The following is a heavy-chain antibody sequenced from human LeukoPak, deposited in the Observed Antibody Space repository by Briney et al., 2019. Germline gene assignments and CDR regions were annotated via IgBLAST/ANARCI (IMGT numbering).Heavy chain of an antibody. D-gene: IGHD1-26*01. J-gene: IGHJ4*02. Sequence: GGSLRLSCAASGLTFSSYAMSWVRQAPGKGLEWASTISGSGGTTYYADSVEGQFTISRDNSKNTVSLQMNSLRAEDTAIYYCAKSVSPGGYVGSLYFFDDWGQGTLVTVSS. CDR3: AKSVSPGGYVGSLYFFDD. CDR2: ISGSGGTT. CDR1: GLTFSSYA. V-gene: IGHV3-23*01.